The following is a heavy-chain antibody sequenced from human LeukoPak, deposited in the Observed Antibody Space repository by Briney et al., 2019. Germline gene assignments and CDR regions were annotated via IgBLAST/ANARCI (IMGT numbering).Heavy chain of an antibody. CDR2: ISSSGSTI. D-gene: IGHD6-13*01. CDR1: GFTFSSYE. Sequence: GGSLRLSXAASGFTFSSYEMNWVRQAPGKGLEWVSYISSSGSTIYYADSVKGRFTISRDNAKNSLYLQMNSLRAEDTAVYYCARGRIAAAGKAAGNWGQGTLVTVSS. V-gene: IGHV3-48*03. J-gene: IGHJ4*02. CDR3: ARGRIAAAGKAAGN.